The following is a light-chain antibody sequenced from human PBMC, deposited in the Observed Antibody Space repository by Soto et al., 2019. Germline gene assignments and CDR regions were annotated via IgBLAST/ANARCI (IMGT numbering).Light chain of an antibody. Sequence: QAVVTQEPSLTVSPGGTVTLTCGSSTGDVTSAHYPYWIQQKPGHAPKTLIYDISNKHSWTPARFSGSLLGGKAALTLSGAQPEDEADYYCLLSYSGTSWVFGGGTQLTVL. CDR2: DIS. CDR3: LLSYSGTSWV. V-gene: IGLV7-46*01. CDR1: TGDVTSAHY. J-gene: IGLJ3*02.